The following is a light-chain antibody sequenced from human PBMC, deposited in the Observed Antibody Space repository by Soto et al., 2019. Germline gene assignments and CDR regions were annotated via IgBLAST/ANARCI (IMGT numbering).Light chain of an antibody. Sequence: DIQLTQSPSSLSASVVDRVSISCRASQSISNYLNWYQQKPGKAPNLMIYAASSLQSGVPSRFSGSGSGTDFTLTISSLQPEDFATYYCQQSYSTPLTFGGGTKVDIK. V-gene: IGKV1-39*01. J-gene: IGKJ4*01. CDR2: AAS. CDR3: QQSYSTPLT. CDR1: QSISNY.